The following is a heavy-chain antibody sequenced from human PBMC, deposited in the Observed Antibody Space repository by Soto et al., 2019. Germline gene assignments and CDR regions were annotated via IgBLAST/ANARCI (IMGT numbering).Heavy chain of an antibody. D-gene: IGHD6-13*01. CDR3: PSSILVSSSSWYGPFDY. Sequence: PGGSLRLSXAASGFTFSSYAMHWVRQAPGKGLEWVAVISYDGSNKYYADSVKGRFTISRDNSKNTLYLQMNSLRAEDTAVYYCPSSILVSSSSWYGPFDYWGQGTLVTVSS. V-gene: IGHV3-30-3*01. CDR1: GFTFSSYA. CDR2: ISYDGSNK. J-gene: IGHJ4*02.